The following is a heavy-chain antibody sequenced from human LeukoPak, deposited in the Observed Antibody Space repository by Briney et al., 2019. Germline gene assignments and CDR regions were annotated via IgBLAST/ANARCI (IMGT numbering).Heavy chain of an antibody. D-gene: IGHD1-1*01. V-gene: IGHV4-34*01. J-gene: IGHJ5*02. CDR1: GGSLSGYY. Sequence: SETLSLTCALYGGSLSGYYWNWIRQSPGKGLEWIGEISHSGNTDHNPSLKSRVALSVDTSKNQLSLRLTSVTAADTAVYYCGERLPYALLPSWGQGALVTVSS. CDR3: GERLPYALLPS. CDR2: ISHSGNT.